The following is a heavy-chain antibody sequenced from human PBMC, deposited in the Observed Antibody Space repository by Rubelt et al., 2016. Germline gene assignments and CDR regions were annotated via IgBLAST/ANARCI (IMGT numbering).Heavy chain of an antibody. D-gene: IGHD4-17*01. J-gene: IGHJ5*02. Sequence: QVQLQESGPGLVKPSETLSLTCTVSGYSISSGYYWGWIRQPPGKGLEWIGSIYYSGSTYYNPSLKSRVTISVDTSKNQFSLKLSSVTAADTAVYYCARLTPYGDYAGPWGQGTLVTVSS. V-gene: IGHV4-38-2*02. CDR2: IYYSGST. CDR1: GYSISSGYY. CDR3: ARLTPYGDYAGP.